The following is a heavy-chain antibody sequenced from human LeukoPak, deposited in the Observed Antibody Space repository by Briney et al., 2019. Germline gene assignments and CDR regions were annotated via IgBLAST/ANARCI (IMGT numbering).Heavy chain of an antibody. Sequence: GASVKVSCKASGYTFTSYGISWVRQAPGQGLEWMGWISAYNGNTNYAQKLQGRVTMTTDTSTSTAYMELRSPRSDDTAVYYCARDYDFWSGYYYYYGMDVWGQGTTVTVSS. CDR3: ARDYDFWSGYYYYYGMDV. CDR2: ISAYNGNT. V-gene: IGHV1-18*01. CDR1: GYTFTSYG. J-gene: IGHJ6*02. D-gene: IGHD3-3*01.